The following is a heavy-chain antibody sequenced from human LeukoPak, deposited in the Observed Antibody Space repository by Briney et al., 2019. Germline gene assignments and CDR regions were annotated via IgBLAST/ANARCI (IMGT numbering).Heavy chain of an antibody. Sequence: ASVKVSCKASGGTFTSYGFNWVRQAPGQGLEWMGWISAYNGNTNYAQNLQGRVTMTTDTSTSTAYMELRSLRSDDTAVYYCARDRSSTGDDYWGQGTLVTVSS. CDR2: ISAYNGNT. CDR3: ARDRSSTGDDY. D-gene: IGHD6-13*01. CDR1: GGTFTSYG. V-gene: IGHV1-18*01. J-gene: IGHJ4*01.